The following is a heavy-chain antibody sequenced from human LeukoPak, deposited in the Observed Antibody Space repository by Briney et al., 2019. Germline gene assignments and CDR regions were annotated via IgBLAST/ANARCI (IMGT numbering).Heavy chain of an antibody. CDR2: INHSGST. CDR3: ARKAREHNHYGSGSYRPRYNWFDP. J-gene: IGHJ5*02. D-gene: IGHD3-10*01. V-gene: IGHV4-34*01. Sequence: PSETLSLTCAVYGGSFSGYYWSWIRQPPGKGLEWIGEINHSGSTNYNPSLKSRVTISVDTSKNQFSLKLSSVTAADTAVYYCARKAREHNHYGSGSYRPRYNWFDPWGQGTLVTVSS. CDR1: GGSFSGYY.